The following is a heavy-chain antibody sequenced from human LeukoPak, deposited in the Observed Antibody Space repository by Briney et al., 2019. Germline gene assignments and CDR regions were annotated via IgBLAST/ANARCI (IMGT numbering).Heavy chain of an antibody. J-gene: IGHJ4*02. CDR3: ARGDDTYYDFWSGQLDY. V-gene: IGHV4-34*01. CDR1: GGSFSGYY. Sequence: SETLSLTCAVYGGSFSGYYWSWIRQPPGKGLEWIGEINHSGSTNYNPSLESRVTISVDTSKNQFSLKLSSVTAADTAVYYCARGDDTYYDFWSGQLDYWGQGTLVTVSS. D-gene: IGHD3-3*01. CDR2: INHSGST.